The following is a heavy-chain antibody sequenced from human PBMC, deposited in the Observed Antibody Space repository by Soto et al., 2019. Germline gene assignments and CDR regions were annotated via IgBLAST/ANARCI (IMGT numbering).Heavy chain of an antibody. V-gene: IGHV6-1*01. CDR1: GDSVSSNSAA. Sequence: PSQTLSLTCAISGDSVSSNSAAWNWIRQSPSRGLEWLGRTYYRSKWYNDYAVSVKSRITINPDTSKNQFSLQLNSVTPEDTAVYYCASSAAGATGWIYYFDYWGQGTLVTVSS. D-gene: IGHD5-12*01. CDR2: TYYRSKWYN. J-gene: IGHJ4*02. CDR3: ASSAAGATGWIYYFDY.